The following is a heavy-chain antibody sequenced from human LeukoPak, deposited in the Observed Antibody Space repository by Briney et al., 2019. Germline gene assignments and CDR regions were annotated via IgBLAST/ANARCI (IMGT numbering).Heavy chain of an antibody. CDR3: AQYGSGSQSYGTDV. Sequence: GGSLRLSCVASGFMFSDYAMSWVRQAPGKGLEWVSSISSSGGTTFYADSVKGRFTISRHNSKNTLYLQMNSLRAEDTAVYYCAQYGSGSQSYGTDVWGQGTTVTVSS. CDR1: GFMFSDYA. V-gene: IGHV3-23*01. CDR2: ISSSGGTT. J-gene: IGHJ6*02. D-gene: IGHD3-10*01.